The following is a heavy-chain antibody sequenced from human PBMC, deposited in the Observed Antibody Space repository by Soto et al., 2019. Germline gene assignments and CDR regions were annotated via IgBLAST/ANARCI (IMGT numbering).Heavy chain of an antibody. CDR2: IKQDGSEK. Sequence: GGSLRLSCAASGFTFSSYWMSWVRQAPGKGLEWVANIKQDGSEKYYVDSVKGRFTISRDNAKNSLYLQMNSLRAEDTAVYYCARDWDGDGYSPFDYWGQGTLVTVSS. D-gene: IGHD5-18*01. CDR1: GFTFSSYW. CDR3: ARDWDGDGYSPFDY. J-gene: IGHJ4*02. V-gene: IGHV3-7*05.